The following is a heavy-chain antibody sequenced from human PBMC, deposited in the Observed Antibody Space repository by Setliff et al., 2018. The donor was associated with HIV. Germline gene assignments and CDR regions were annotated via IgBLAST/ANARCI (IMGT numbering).Heavy chain of an antibody. CDR2: IDRDGSET. D-gene: IGHD2-2*01. Sequence: GGSLRLSCAAYGFTFSSYWMSWVSQAPGKGLEWVANIDRDGSETNNVDSVKGRFTIFRDNAKNSLYLQMNSLRAEHTALYYCAKYIIPAGLFHDLWGQGTLVTVSS. J-gene: IGHJ5*02. CDR1: GFTFSSYW. V-gene: IGHV3-7*01. CDR3: AKYIIPAGLFHDL.